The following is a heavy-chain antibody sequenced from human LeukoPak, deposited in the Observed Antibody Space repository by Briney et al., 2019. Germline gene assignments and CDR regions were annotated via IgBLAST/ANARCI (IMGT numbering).Heavy chain of an antibody. V-gene: IGHV3-7*01. D-gene: IGHD3-22*01. J-gene: IGHJ6*02. CDR3: ARVGYYDTHYGMDV. CDR1: GFTFSSYW. CDR2: IKQDGSEK. Sequence: HPGGSLRLSCAASGFTFSSYWMSWVRQAPGKGLEWVANIKQDGSEKYYVDSVKGRFTISGDNAKNSLYLQMNSLRAEDTAVYYCARVGYYDTHYGMDVWGQGTTVTVSS.